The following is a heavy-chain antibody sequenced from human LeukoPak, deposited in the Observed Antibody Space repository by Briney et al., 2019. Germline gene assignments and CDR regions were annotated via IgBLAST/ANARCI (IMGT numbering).Heavy chain of an antibody. Sequence: PGGSLRLSCAASGFTFSNAWMSWVRQAPGKGLEWVGRIKSKTDGGTTDYAAPVKGRFTISRDDSKDTLYLQMNSLKTEDTAVYYCTTDRGTIFGVVIITVYWGQGTLVTVSS. D-gene: IGHD3-3*01. V-gene: IGHV3-15*01. J-gene: IGHJ4*02. CDR1: GFTFSNAW. CDR2: IKSKTDGGTT. CDR3: TTDRGTIFGVVIITVY.